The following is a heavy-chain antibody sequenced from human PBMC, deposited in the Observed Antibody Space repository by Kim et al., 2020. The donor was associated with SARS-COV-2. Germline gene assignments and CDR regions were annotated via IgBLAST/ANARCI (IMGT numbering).Heavy chain of an antibody. J-gene: IGHJ4*02. V-gene: IGHV3-11*05. D-gene: IGHD3-10*01. CDR2: ISSSIIYT. CDR1: GFTFSDYY. CDR3: ARDKGGGAVDY. Sequence: GGSLRLSCAASGFTFSDYYMSWIRQAPGKGLEWVSYISSSIIYTTYADSVKGRFTISRDNAKNSLYLQMNSLRAEDTAMYYCARDKGGGAVDYCGQGTLVTVSS.